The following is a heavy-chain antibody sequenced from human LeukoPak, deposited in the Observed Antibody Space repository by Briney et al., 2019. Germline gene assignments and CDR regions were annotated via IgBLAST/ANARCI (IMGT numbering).Heavy chain of an antibody. CDR2: LPPDELDI. J-gene: IGHJ4*02. CDR3: AKDGGYSGYDADC. V-gene: IGHV3-74*01. CDR1: GFTFTNYW. Sequence: GGSLRLSCAASGFTFTNYWMHWVRQAPGMGLVWVSRLPPDELDIIYADSVKGRFTVSRENDKNSLFLQMNSLRAEDTAVYYCAKDGGYSGYDADCWGQGTLVTVSS. D-gene: IGHD5-12*01.